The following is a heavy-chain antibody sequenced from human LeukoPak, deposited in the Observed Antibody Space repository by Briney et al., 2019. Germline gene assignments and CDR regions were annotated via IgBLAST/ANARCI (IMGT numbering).Heavy chain of an antibody. J-gene: IGHJ4*02. CDR3: ARGRVSYSSSWYVPKFDY. CDR2: INPNSGGT. Sequence: GASVKVSCKASGYTFTGYYMHWVRQAPGQGLEWMGWINPNSGGTNYAQKFQGRVTMTRDTSISTAYMELSRLRSDDTAVYYCARGRVSYSSSWYVPKFDYWGQGTLVTVSS. V-gene: IGHV1-2*02. D-gene: IGHD6-13*01. CDR1: GYTFTGYY.